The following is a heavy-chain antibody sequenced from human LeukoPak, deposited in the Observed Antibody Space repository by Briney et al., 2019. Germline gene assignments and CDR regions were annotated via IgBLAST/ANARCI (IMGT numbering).Heavy chain of an antibody. CDR2: INPNSGGT. CDR3: ARIYCSSTSCYHFDY. CDR1: GYTFTSYD. Sequence: ASVKVSCKASGYTFTSYDMHWVRQAPGQGLEWMGWINPNSGGTNFAQKFQGRVTMTRDTSITTAYMELSSLKSDDTAVYYCARIYCSSTSCYHFDYWGQGTLVTVSS. V-gene: IGHV1-2*02. J-gene: IGHJ4*02. D-gene: IGHD2-2*01.